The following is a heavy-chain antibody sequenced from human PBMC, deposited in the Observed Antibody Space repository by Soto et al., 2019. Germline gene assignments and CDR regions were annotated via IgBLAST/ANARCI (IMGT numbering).Heavy chain of an antibody. J-gene: IGHJ4*02. CDR1: GGSISSYY. CDR3: ARHSSSPGDY. V-gene: IGHV4-59*01. CDR2: IYYSGST. Sequence: SETLSLTCTVSGGSISSYYWSWIRQPPGKGLEWIGYIYYSGSTNYNPSLKSRVTISVDTSKNQFSLKLSSVTAADTAMYYCARHSSSPGDYWGQGTLVTVSS. D-gene: IGHD6-6*01.